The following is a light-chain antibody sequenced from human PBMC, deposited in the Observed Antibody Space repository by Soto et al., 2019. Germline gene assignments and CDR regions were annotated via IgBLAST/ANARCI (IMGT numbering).Light chain of an antibody. J-gene: IGKJ4*01. Sequence: DIQMTQSPSSLSSSLGDRVTITCRASQGISNDLAWYQQKPAKLPTLLLYAGSTLQSGVPSRFSGSGSGTDFTPTISSLKNDDIATYDCQKQNSATLTFGGGTKVDIK. CDR2: AGS. CDR3: QKQNSATLT. V-gene: IGKV1-27*01. CDR1: QGISND.